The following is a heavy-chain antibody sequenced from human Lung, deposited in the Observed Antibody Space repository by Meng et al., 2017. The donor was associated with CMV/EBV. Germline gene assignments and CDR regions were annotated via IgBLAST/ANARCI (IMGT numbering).Heavy chain of an antibody. D-gene: IGHD2-2*02. Sequence: ASVXVSCKATGYTFTSYHMYWVRQAPGQGLEWMGIINPSGGSTSYVQKFQGRVTMTRDTSTSTVYMELSSLRSEDTAVYYCARDNEDPEGYQLLYKRESWFDPWXQGTLVTVSS. CDR2: INPSGGST. CDR3: ARDNEDPEGYQLLYKRESWFDP. J-gene: IGHJ5*02. V-gene: IGHV1-46*01. CDR1: GYTFTSYH.